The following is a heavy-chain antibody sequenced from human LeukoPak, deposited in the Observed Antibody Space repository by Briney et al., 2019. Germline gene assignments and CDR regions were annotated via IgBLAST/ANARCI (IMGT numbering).Heavy chain of an antibody. CDR3: ARSTLAAAGLFDY. J-gene: IGHJ4*02. Sequence: PGGSLRLSCAASGFTFSSFGMHWVRQAPGKGLEWVAVIWYDGSNKNYADSVKGRFTISRDNSKNTLYLQMNSLRAEDTAVYYCARSTLAAAGLFDYWGQGTLVTVTS. V-gene: IGHV3-33*01. CDR1: GFTFSSFG. CDR2: IWYDGSNK. D-gene: IGHD6-13*01.